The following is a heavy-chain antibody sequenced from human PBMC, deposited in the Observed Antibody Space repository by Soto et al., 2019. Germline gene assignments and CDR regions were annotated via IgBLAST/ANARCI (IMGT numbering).Heavy chain of an antibody. CDR1: GDSVSSNSAA. CDR3: AKGDNLGPKTGYAFDP. CDR2: TYYRSKWYN. D-gene: IGHD5-12*01. Sequence: SETLSLTCVISGDSVSSNSAAWNWIRQSPSRGLEWLGRTYYRSKWYNDYAVSVRSRITINPDTSKNQFSLQLNSVTPEDTAVYFCAKGDNLGPKTGYAFDPWGQGIMVTVSS. J-gene: IGHJ5*02. V-gene: IGHV6-1*01.